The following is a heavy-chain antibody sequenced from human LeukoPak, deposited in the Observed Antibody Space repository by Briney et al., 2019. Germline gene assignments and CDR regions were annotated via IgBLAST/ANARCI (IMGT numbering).Heavy chain of an antibody. D-gene: IGHD4-17*01. J-gene: IGHJ3*02. CDR1: GGSISTYY. Sequence: SETLSLTCTVSGGSISTYYWTWIRQPPGNGLEWIGYIYYSGSTNYNPSLKSRVTISLDTSKNQFSLKLSSVTAADTAVYYCARRFAVNPRYAFDIWGQGTMVIVSS. V-gene: IGHV4-59*08. CDR2: IYYSGST. CDR3: ARRFAVNPRYAFDI.